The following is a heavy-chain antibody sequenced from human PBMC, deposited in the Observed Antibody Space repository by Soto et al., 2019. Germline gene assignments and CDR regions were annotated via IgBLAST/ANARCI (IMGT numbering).Heavy chain of an antibody. CDR2: IYYSGST. V-gene: IGHV4-31*03. J-gene: IGHJ4*02. CDR1: GGSISSGDYY. Sequence: SETLSLTCTVSGGSISSGDYYWSWIRQHPGKGLEWIGYIYYSGSTYYNPSLKSRVTISVDTSKNQFSLKLSSVTAADTAVYYCARVRIVGATLFDYWGQGTLVTVSS. D-gene: IGHD1-26*01. CDR3: ARVRIVGATLFDY.